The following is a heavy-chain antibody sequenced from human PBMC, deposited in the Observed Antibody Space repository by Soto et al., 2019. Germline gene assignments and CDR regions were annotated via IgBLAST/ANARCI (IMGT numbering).Heavy chain of an antibody. CDR2: ISWNSGSI. D-gene: IGHD2-2*01. CDR3: AKRVSEVGAFDI. J-gene: IGHJ3*02. CDR1: GFTFDDYA. Sequence: GGSLRLSCAASGFTFDDYAMHWVRQAPGKGLEWVSGISWNSGSIGYADSVKGRFTISRDNAKNSLYLQMNSLRAEDTALYYCAKRVSEVGAFDIWGQGTMVTVSS. V-gene: IGHV3-9*01.